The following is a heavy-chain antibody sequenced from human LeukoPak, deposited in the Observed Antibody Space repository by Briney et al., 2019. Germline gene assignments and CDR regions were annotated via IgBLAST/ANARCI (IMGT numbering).Heavy chain of an antibody. J-gene: IGHJ4*02. CDR2: ISSSGSTI. V-gene: IGHV3-11*01. Sequence: PGGSLRLSCAASGFTFSDYYMSWIHQAPGKGLEWVSYISSSGSTIYYADSVKGRFTISRDNAKNSLYLQMNSLRAEDTAVYYCAKAYFDWLLGFDYWGQGTLVTVSP. D-gene: IGHD3-9*01. CDR1: GFTFSDYY. CDR3: AKAYFDWLLGFDY.